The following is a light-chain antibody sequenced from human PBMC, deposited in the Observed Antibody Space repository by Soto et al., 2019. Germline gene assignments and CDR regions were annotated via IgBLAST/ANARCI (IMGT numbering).Light chain of an antibody. CDR1: QSISGW. V-gene: IGKV1-5*01. CDR3: LQYNTYLIT. J-gene: IGKJ5*01. Sequence: DIQVTQSPSTLSASVGDRVNINCRASQSISGWLAWYQQKPGKAPKLLIYGASSLETGVPSRFSGSGSGTEFTFTISSLQPDDFATYYCLQYNTYLITFGQGTRLEIK. CDR2: GAS.